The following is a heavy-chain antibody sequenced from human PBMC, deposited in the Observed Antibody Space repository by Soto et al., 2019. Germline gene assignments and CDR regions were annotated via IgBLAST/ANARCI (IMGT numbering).Heavy chain of an antibody. Sequence: SLRLSCAVSGFTLSTYWMSWVRQAPGKGLEWVANINQDARGKYYVDSVKGRFTVYRDHAKSSLYLQMNSLRVEDTAVYYCVRFRRGSSGSNVFDLRGQGAMVTVSS. CDR2: INQDARGK. CDR1: GFTLSTYW. V-gene: IGHV3-7*03. D-gene: IGHD3-22*01. CDR3: VRFRRGSSGSNVFDL. J-gene: IGHJ4*02.